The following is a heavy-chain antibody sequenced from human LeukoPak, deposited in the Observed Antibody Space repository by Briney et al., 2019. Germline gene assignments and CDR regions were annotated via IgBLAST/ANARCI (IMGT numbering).Heavy chain of an antibody. CDR1: GYTFTSYG. J-gene: IGHJ6*02. V-gene: IGHV1-18*01. CDR3: ARDPSSIFGVVLNYYYGMDV. D-gene: IGHD3-3*01. Sequence: GASAKVSCKASGYTFTSYGISWVRQAPGQGLEWMGWISAYNGNTNYAQKLQGRVTMTTDTSTSTAYMELRSLRSDDTAVYYCARDPSSIFGVVLNYYYGMDVWGQGTTVTVSS. CDR2: ISAYNGNT.